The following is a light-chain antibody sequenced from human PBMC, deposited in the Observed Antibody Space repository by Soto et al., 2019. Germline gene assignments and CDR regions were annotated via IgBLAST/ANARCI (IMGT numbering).Light chain of an antibody. Sequence: QSALSHPGSVCWSPGHSITLSCTGTTSDVGGFDYVSWYQQHPGKAPKLMIFDVSNRPSGVSDRFSGSKSGNTASLTISGPQAEAEADYYCSSYTTTGTQVFGTGTKVTVL. CDR3: SSYTTTGTQV. J-gene: IGLJ1*01. CDR2: DVS. V-gene: IGLV2-14*03. CDR1: TSDVGGFDY.